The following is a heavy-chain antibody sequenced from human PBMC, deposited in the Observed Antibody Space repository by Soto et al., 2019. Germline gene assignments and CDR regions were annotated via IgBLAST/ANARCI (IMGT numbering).Heavy chain of an antibody. Sequence: PSETLSLTCTVSGGSVSSGSYYWSWIRQPPGKGLEWIGYIYYSGSTNYNPSLKSRVTISVDTSKNQFSLKLSSVTAAHTAVYYCARVLSPHSWTSHTPDYWGQGTLVTVSS. CDR3: ARVLSPHSWTSHTPDY. J-gene: IGHJ4*02. CDR2: IYYSGST. CDR1: GGSVSSGSYY. V-gene: IGHV4-61*01. D-gene: IGHD2-2*01.